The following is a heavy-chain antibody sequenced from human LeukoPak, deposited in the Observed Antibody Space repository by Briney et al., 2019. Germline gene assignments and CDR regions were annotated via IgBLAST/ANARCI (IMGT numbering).Heavy chain of an antibody. CDR1: GFTFSDYE. J-gene: IGHJ4*02. CDR2: IGGRVSNI. CDR3: ARDFLLAPLVDY. Sequence: GGSLRLSCAASGFTFSDYEMNWVRQAPGKGLEWLSYIGGRVSNIYYSDSVKGRFTISRDNAKNSLYLQMNSLRVEDTAVYYCARDFLLAPLVDYWGQGTLVTVSS. V-gene: IGHV3-48*03. D-gene: IGHD2-15*01.